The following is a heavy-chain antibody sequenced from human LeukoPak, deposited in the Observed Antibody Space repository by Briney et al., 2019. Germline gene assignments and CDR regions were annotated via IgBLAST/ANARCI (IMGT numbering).Heavy chain of an antibody. Sequence: SETLSLTCTVSGGSISIYYWSWIRQPPGKGLEWIGYIYYSGSTTDNPCRLCRVTISEDPSKNQFSMKLRSVTAADTAVYYCARQGGGFWYCDLWGRGALVTVSS. CDR3: ARQGGGFWYCDL. V-gene: IGHV4-59*08. J-gene: IGHJ2*01. CDR2: IYYSGST. CDR1: GGSISIYY. D-gene: IGHD6-25*01.